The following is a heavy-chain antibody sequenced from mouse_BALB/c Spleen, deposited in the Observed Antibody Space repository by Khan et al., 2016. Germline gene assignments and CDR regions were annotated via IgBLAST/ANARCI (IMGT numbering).Heavy chain of an antibody. Sequence: EVELVESGGGLVKPGGSLKLSCAASAFTFSDYYMYWVRQTPEKGLKWVATISDGGSYTYYPDSVKGRFTISLDNATNNLYLQMSSLKSENTARYYCARDDRWFAYWGQGTLVTVSA. CDR3: ARDDRWFAY. CDR2: ISDGGSYT. CDR1: AFTFSDYY. D-gene: IGHD2-14*01. V-gene: IGHV5-4*02. J-gene: IGHJ3*01.